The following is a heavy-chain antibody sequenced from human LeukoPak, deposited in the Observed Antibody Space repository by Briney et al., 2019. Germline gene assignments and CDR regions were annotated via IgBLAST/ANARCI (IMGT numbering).Heavy chain of an antibody. D-gene: IGHD2-2*01. CDR2: IYYSGST. J-gene: IGHJ4*02. Sequence: SETLSLTCTVSGGSISSYYWSWIRQPPGKGLEWIGYIYYSGSTNYNPSLKSRVTISVDTSKNQFSLKLSSVTAADTAVYYCARGEYCSSTSCYYFDYWGQGTLVTVSS. CDR3: ARGEYCSSTSCYYFDY. CDR1: GGSISSYY. V-gene: IGHV4-59*08.